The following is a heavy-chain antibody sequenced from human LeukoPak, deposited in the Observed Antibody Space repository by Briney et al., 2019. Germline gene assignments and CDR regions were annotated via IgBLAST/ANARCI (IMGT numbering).Heavy chain of an antibody. CDR3: ARVFARGRGTVVRGYNYYYGMDV. V-gene: IGHV3-33*01. D-gene: IGHD3-10*01. CDR2: IWYDGSNK. Sequence: GGSLRLSCAASGFTFSSYGMPWVRQAPGKGLEWVAVIWYDGSNKYYADSVKGRFTISRDNSKNTLYLQMNSLRAEDTAVYYCARVFARGRGTVVRGYNYYYGMDVWGQGTTVTVSS. J-gene: IGHJ6*02. CDR1: GFTFSSYG.